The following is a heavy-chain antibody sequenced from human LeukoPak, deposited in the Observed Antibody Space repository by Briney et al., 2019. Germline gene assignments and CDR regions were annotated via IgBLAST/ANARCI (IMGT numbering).Heavy chain of an antibody. V-gene: IGHV3-7*01. J-gene: IGHJ4*02. Sequence: GSLRLSCAASGFIFTNYFMSWVRQAPGKGLEWVASIKYDGSEKYYVDSVRGRFTISRDNTMNSLYLQMSSLRAEDTAVYYCATDRGWRTSGYYLYYFEYWGQGTLVTFSS. CDR1: GFIFTNYF. D-gene: IGHD3-3*01. CDR2: IKYDGSEK. CDR3: ATDRGWRTSGYYLYYFEY.